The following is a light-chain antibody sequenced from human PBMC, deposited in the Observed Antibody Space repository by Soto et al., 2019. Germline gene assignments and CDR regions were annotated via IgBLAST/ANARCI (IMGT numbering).Light chain of an antibody. CDR2: DAS. J-gene: IGKJ5*01. CDR1: HDIRKY. CDR3: PQYENFPIS. Sequence: IQMTQSQSSLSASVGDRVTITCQASHDIRKYLNWYQQKPGKAPRLLIYDASNMEKGVPSRFTGSGSGTDFILSICCLQPEDIATYASPQYENFPISFGHRTRLETK. V-gene: IGKV1-33*01.